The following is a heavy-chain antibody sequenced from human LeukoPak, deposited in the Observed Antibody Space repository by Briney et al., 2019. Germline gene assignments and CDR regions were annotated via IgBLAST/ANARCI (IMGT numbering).Heavy chain of an antibody. CDR2: IYHSGST. Sequence: SQTLSLTCAVSGGSISSGGYSWSWIRQPPGKGLEWIGYIYHSGSTYYNPSLKSRVTISVDRSKNQFSLKLSSVTAADTAVYYCARGYSSGLLFDPWGQGTLVTVSS. CDR1: GGSISSGGYS. CDR3: ARGYSSGLLFDP. J-gene: IGHJ5*02. D-gene: IGHD3-10*01. V-gene: IGHV4-30-2*01.